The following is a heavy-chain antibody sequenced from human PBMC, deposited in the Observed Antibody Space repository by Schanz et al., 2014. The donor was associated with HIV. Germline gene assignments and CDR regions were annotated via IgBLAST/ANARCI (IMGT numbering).Heavy chain of an antibody. J-gene: IGHJ5*02. CDR1: GFSFSDYY. Sequence: VQLVESGGGVVQPGRSLRLSCAASGFSFSDYYMSWIRQAPGKGLEWVSYISSTGNTIYYVDSVKGRFTISRDNAKNSLYLQINSLRAEDTAVYYCAREYYSRNWNWFDPWGQGTLVTVSS. D-gene: IGHD6-13*01. V-gene: IGHV3-11*04. CDR2: ISSTGNTI. CDR3: AREYYSRNWNWFDP.